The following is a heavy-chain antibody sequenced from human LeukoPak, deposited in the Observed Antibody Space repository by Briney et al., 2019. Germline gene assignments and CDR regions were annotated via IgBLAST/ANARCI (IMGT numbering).Heavy chain of an antibody. Sequence: GASVKVSCKASGYTFTSYGISWVRQAPGQGLEWMGWISAYNGNTNYAQKLQGRVTMTTDTSTSTAYMELRSLRSDDTAVYYCARDLAIAVAGKAYYYGMDVWGQGTTVTVSS. CDR1: GYTFTSYG. CDR2: ISAYNGNT. D-gene: IGHD6-19*01. CDR3: ARDLAIAVAGKAYYYGMDV. J-gene: IGHJ6*02. V-gene: IGHV1-18*01.